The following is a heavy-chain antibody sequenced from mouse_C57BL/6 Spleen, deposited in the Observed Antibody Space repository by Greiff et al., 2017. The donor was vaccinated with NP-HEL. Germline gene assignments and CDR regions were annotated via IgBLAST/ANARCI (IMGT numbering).Heavy chain of an antibody. CDR2: ILPGSGST. CDR3: ASGGYYSNYEEKKFAY. CDR1: GYTFTGYW. Sequence: QVQLQQSGAELMKPGASVKLSCKATGYTFTGYWIEWVKQRPGHGLEWIGEILPGSGSTNYNEKFKGKATFTAGTSSNTAYMQLSSLTTEDSAIYYCASGGYYSNYEEKKFAYWGQGTLVTVSA. J-gene: IGHJ3*01. V-gene: IGHV1-9*01. D-gene: IGHD2-5*01.